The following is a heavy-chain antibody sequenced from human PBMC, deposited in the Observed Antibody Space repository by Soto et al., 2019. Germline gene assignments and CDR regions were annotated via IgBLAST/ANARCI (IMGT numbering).Heavy chain of an antibody. CDR2: FDPEDGET. J-gene: IGHJ6*02. V-gene: IGHV1-24*01. Sequence: ASVKVSCKASGSTFSSYAISWVRQAPGQGLEWMGGFDPEDGETIYAQKFQGRVTMTEDTSTDTAYMELSSLRSEDTAVYYCATNLQAHYDFWSGYKLYGMDVWGQGTTVTVSS. CDR3: ATNLQAHYDFWSGYKLYGMDV. CDR1: GSTFSSYA. D-gene: IGHD3-3*01.